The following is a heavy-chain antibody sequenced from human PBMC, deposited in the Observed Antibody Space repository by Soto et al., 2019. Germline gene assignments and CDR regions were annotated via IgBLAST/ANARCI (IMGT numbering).Heavy chain of an antibody. CDR2: ISTYSGDT. J-gene: IGHJ5*02. Sequence: GASVKVSCKTSGYTFFSYDISWVRQAPGQGLEWMGWISTYSGDTKYAQKFQGRVTMTTDTSTTTAYLELRSLRSDDTAVYYCARHTGPKTSENCFDPWGQGTLVTVSS. CDR1: GYTFFSYD. D-gene: IGHD2-15*01. CDR3: ARHTGPKTSENCFDP. V-gene: IGHV1-18*01.